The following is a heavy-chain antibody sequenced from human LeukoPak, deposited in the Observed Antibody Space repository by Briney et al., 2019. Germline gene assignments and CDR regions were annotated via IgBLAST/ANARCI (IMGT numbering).Heavy chain of an antibody. CDR1: GFTFTSEA. D-gene: IGHD6-19*01. V-gene: IGHV3-23*01. CDR3: ARSYSSGWDPPVIDY. J-gene: IGHJ4*02. Sequence: AGGSLRLSCAASGFTFTSEAMSWVRQAPGKGLEWVSGISGSGGSTYYADSVKGRFTISRHNSKNTLYLQMNSLRAEDTAVYYCARSYSSGWDPPVIDYWGQGTLVTVSS. CDR2: ISGSGGST.